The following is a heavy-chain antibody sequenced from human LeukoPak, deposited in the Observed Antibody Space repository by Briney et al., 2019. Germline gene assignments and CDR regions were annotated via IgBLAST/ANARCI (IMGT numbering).Heavy chain of an antibody. Sequence: KPGGSLRLSCAGSGFTFRDFYMTWIRQAPGKGLEWISYLSGTGNNIYYADSVKGRFSVSRDNSENSLYLQMNSLGVEDTAIYYCARGRTLQHGMDVWGQGTTVTVSS. CDR3: ARGRTLQHGMDV. D-gene: IGHD3/OR15-3a*01. V-gene: IGHV3-11*01. J-gene: IGHJ6*02. CDR2: LSGTGNNI. CDR1: GFTFRDFY.